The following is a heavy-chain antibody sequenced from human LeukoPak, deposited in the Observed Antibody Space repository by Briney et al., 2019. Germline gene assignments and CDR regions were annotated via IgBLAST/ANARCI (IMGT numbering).Heavy chain of an antibody. Sequence: GGSLRLSCAASRFTFSSYAMSWVRQAPGKGLEWVSAITYSGGDTYYADSVKGRFTISRDNSQNALHLQMNSLRAEDTAVYYCAKADYGDYAFDYWGQGTLVTVSS. CDR1: RFTFSSYA. J-gene: IGHJ4*02. CDR3: AKADYGDYAFDY. D-gene: IGHD4-17*01. V-gene: IGHV3-23*01. CDR2: ITYSGGDT.